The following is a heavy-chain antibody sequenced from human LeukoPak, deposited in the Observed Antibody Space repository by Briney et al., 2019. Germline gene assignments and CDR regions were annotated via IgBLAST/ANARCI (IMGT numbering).Heavy chain of an antibody. Sequence: GGSLRLSCAASGFTFSRYGMHWVRQAPGKGLEWVAVISYDESNKYYADSVKGRFTISRDISKNTLYLQMNSLRAEDTAVYYCAKDSSSGWFHWYFDLWGRGTLVTVSS. CDR3: AKDSSSGWFHWYFDL. CDR1: GFTFSRYG. J-gene: IGHJ2*01. CDR2: ISYDESNK. V-gene: IGHV3-30*18. D-gene: IGHD6-19*01.